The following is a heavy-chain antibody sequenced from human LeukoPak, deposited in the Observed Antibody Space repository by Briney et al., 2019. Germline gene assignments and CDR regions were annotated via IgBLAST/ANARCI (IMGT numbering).Heavy chain of an antibody. V-gene: IGHV3-21*04. CDR1: GFTFSSYS. CDR2: ISGSSSYI. J-gene: IGHJ4*02. Sequence: GGSLRLSCVAYGFTFSSYSMNWFRQAPGKGLEWVSSISGSSSYIFYADSVKGRFTISRDSAKNSLYLQMNSLRAEDTALYYCARSLVGIALGYWGQGTLVSVSS. D-gene: IGHD2-21*01. CDR3: ARSLVGIALGY.